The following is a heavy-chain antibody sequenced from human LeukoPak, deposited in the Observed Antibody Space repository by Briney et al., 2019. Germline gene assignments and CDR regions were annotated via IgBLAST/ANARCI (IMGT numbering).Heavy chain of an antibody. Sequence: PGGSLRLSCAASGFTFSNAWMSWVRQAPGKGLEGVGRIKSKTDGGTTDYAAPVKGRFTISRDDSKNTLYLQMNSLRTEDTAVYYCTTGYCSRTSCYYFDYWGQGTLVTVSS. CDR1: GFTFSNAW. J-gene: IGHJ4*02. V-gene: IGHV3-15*01. D-gene: IGHD2-2*01. CDR3: TTGYCSRTSCYYFDY. CDR2: IKSKTDGGTT.